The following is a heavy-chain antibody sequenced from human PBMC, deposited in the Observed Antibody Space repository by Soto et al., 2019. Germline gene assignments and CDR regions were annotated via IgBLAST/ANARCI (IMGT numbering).Heavy chain of an antibody. CDR1: GGTFSSYA. J-gene: IGHJ4*02. D-gene: IGHD3-22*01. CDR2: IIPIFGAA. CDR3: ARVRGVGYYDSSGYSAYYFDY. V-gene: IGHV1-69*13. Sequence: ASVKVSCKASGGTFSSYAISWVRQAPGQGLEWMGGIIPIFGAANYAQKFQGGVTITADESTSTAYMELSSLRSEDTVVYYCARVRGVGYYDSSGYSAYYFDYWGQGTLVTVSS.